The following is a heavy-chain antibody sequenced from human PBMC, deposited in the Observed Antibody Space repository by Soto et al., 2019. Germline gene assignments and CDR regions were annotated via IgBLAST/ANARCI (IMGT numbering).Heavy chain of an antibody. D-gene: IGHD4-17*01. CDR1: GFTFSTSA. Sequence: GGSLRLSCAASGFTFSTSAMGWVRQAPGKGLERVSAISKSGDSTYYADSVKGRFTISRDNAKNSLYLQMNSLRAEDTAVYYCARDRYDYGDYDLFDYWGQGTLVTVSS. V-gene: IGHV3-23*01. J-gene: IGHJ4*02. CDR2: ISKSGDST. CDR3: ARDRYDYGDYDLFDY.